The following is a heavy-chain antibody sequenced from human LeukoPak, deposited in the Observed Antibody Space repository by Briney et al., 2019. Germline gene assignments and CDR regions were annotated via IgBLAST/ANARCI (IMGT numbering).Heavy chain of an antibody. J-gene: IGHJ5*02. D-gene: IGHD3-10*01. CDR3: ARRYYGSGSYSILFDP. Sequence: PSETLSLTCAVYGGSFSGYYWSWIRQPPGKGLEWIGEINHSGSTNYNPSLKSRVTISVDTSKNQFSLKLSSVTAADTAVYYCARRYYGSGSYSILFDPWGQGTLVTVSS. CDR2: INHSGST. CDR1: GGSFSGYY. V-gene: IGHV4-34*01.